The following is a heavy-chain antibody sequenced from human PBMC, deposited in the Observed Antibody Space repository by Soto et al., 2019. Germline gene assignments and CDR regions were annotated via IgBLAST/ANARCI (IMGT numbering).Heavy chain of an antibody. J-gene: IGHJ4*02. CDR3: ARDTRAYDFWSGYYIDY. V-gene: IGHV1-3*01. D-gene: IGHD3-3*01. CDR2: INAGNGNT. CDR1: GYTFTSYA. Sequence: QVQLVQSGAEVKKPGASVQVSCRASGYTFTSYAIHWVRQVPGQRLEWMGWINAGNGNTEYSQKFQGRVTITRDTSATTAYMGLSSPRSGDTAIYYCARDTRAYDFWSGYYIDYWGQGTLVTVSS.